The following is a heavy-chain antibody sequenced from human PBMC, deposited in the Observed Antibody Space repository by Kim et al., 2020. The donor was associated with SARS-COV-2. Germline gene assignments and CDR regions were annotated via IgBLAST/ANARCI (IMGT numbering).Heavy chain of an antibody. CDR2: IYDGGTT. CDR1: HSISPGYY. D-gene: IGHD2-21*01. CDR3: SRTTLFVVAGL. V-gene: IGHV4-38-2*02. Sequence: SETLSLTCSHSISPGYYWAWFRQSPGKGLEWIGSIYDGGTTYYNPSLKNRITISIDTSNNQFSLKMNSMTAADTAIYYCSRTTLFVVAGLWGQGTLVTVS. J-gene: IGHJ4*02.